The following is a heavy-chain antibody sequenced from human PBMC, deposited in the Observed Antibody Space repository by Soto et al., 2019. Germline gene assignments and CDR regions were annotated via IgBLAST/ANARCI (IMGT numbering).Heavy chain of an antibody. D-gene: IGHD6-13*01. CDR2: IYHSGST. J-gene: IGHJ5*02. CDR3: ARVVGQQLVGFWFDP. Sequence: QVQLQESGPGLVKPSGTLSLTCAVSGGSISSSNWWSWVRQPPGKGLEWIGEIYHSGSTNYNPSLKSRVATSVDKSSHQFSLKLSSVTAADTAVYYCARVVGQQLVGFWFDPWGQGTLVTVSS. V-gene: IGHV4-4*02. CDR1: GGSISSSNW.